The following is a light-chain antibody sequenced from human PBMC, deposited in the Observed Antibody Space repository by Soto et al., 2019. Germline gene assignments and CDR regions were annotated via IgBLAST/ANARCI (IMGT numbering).Light chain of an antibody. Sequence: IQLTQSPIALSASVGDRVSITCWASQSIRSWLAWYQQKPGKAPNLLIYAASSLQSGVPSRFSGSGSGTDFTLTISSLQPEDFATYYCLQDYNYPLTFGQGTRLEIK. CDR1: QSIRSW. J-gene: IGKJ5*01. V-gene: IGKV1-6*01. CDR2: AAS. CDR3: LQDYNYPLT.